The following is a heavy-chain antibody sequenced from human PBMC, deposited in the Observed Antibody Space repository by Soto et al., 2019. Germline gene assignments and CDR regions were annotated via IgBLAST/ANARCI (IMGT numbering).Heavy chain of an antibody. V-gene: IGHV3-7*03. CDR3: ARDVGPITIFGEALSGYFDF. CDR1: GFSFGTYW. Sequence: PGGSLRLSCAVSGFSFGTYWMSWVRQAPGKGLEWLASIKQDGSERYYLDSVKGRLTISRDNAKDSLSLQMNSLRGEDTAFYYWARDVGPITIFGEALSGYFDFWGQGTLVTVSS. CDR2: IKQDGSER. D-gene: IGHD3-3*01. J-gene: IGHJ4*02.